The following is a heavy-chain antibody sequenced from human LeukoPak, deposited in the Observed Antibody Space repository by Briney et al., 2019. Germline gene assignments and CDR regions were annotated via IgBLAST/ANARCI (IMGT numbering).Heavy chain of an antibody. CDR2: INPNSGGT. CDR1: GYTFTGYY. J-gene: IGHJ4*02. D-gene: IGHD6-13*01. V-gene: IGHV1-2*02. Sequence: GASVKVSCKASGYTFTGYYMHWVRQAPGQGLEWMGWINPNSGGTNYAQTFQGRVTMTRDTSLSTAYMELGRLRSDDTAVYYCARDIWVGIAAAPAYWGQGTLVTVSS. CDR3: ARDIWVGIAAAPAY.